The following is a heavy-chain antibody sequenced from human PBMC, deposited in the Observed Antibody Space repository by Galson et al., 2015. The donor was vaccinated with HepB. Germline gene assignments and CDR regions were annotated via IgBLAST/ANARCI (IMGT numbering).Heavy chain of an antibody. CDR1: GYSFTSYW. Sequence: QSGAEVKKPGESLKIACKGSGYSFTSYWIGWVRQMPGKGLEWMGIIYPGDSDTRYSPSFQGQVTISADKSISTAYLQWSSLKASDTAMYYCAGLPGYSSGWFYYNYGIDVWGQGTTVTVSS. CDR3: AGLPGYSSGWFYYNYGIDV. D-gene: IGHD6-19*01. V-gene: IGHV5-51*03. J-gene: IGHJ6*02. CDR2: IYPGDSDT.